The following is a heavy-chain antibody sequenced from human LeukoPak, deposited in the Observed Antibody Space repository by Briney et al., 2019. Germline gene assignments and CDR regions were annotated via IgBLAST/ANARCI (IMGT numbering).Heavy chain of an antibody. J-gene: IGHJ4*02. D-gene: IGHD6-13*01. CDR3: ARLFPAEYSSSWSIDY. CDR1: GGSISSSSYY. Sequence: SETLSLTCTVSGGSISSSSYYWGWIRQPPGKGLEWIGSIYYSGSTYYNPSLKSRVTISVDTSKNQFSLKLSSVTAADTAVYYCARLFPAEYSSSWSIDYWGQGTLVTVSS. CDR2: IYYSGST. V-gene: IGHV4-39*01.